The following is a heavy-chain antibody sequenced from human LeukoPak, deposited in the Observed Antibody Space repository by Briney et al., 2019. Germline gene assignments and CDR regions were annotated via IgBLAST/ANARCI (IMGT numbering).Heavy chain of an antibody. CDR1: GLTFSSYA. CDR3: ARDSPGDDYYDSSGPDY. Sequence: GGSLRLSCAASGLTFSSYAMHWVRQAPGKGLEWMAVISYDGSNKYYADSVKGRFTISRDNSKNTLYLQMNSLRAEDTAVYYCARDSPGDDYYDSSGPDYWGQGTLVTVSS. J-gene: IGHJ4*02. D-gene: IGHD3-22*01. V-gene: IGHV3-30-3*01. CDR2: ISYDGSNK.